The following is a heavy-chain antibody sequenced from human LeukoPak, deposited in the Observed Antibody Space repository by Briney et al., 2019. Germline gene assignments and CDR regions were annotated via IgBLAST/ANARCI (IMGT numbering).Heavy chain of an antibody. CDR3: ANRDDFLTY. D-gene: IGHD3-3*01. CDR2: IGSTGTT. V-gene: IGHV3-23*01. Sequence: GGSLRLSCAASGFTFSIYAMSWVRQAPGKGLEWVSAIGSTGTTYYADSVKGRFTISRDNSKNTLYPQMNSLRAEDTAVYHCANRDDFLTYWGQGTLVTVSS. CDR1: GFTFSIYA. J-gene: IGHJ4*02.